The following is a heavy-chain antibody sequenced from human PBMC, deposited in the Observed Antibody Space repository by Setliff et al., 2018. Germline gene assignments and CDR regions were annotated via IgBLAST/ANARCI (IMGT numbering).Heavy chain of an antibody. J-gene: IGHJ6*03. D-gene: IGHD6-6*01. CDR3: ALEYSNSSPTVYYYMDV. CDR1: GYTLTELS. Sequence: GASVKVSCKVSGYTLTELSMHWVRQAPGKGLEWMGGFDPEDGETIYAQKFQGRVTMTEDTSTDTAYMELSRLTSEDTAVYYCALEYSNSSPTVYYYMDVWGKGTTVTVSS. CDR2: FDPEDGET. V-gene: IGHV1-24*01.